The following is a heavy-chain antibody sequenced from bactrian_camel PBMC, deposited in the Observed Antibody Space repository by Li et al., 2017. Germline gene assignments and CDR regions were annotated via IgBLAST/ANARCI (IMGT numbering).Heavy chain of an antibody. V-gene: IGHV3S1*01. D-gene: IGHD6*01. CDR1: GFTFTNYW. J-gene: IGHJ4*01. CDR2: IHNGGGST. CDR3: AADPGRRWYVGEYSY. Sequence: HVQLVESGGGLVQPGGTLRLSCAASGFTFTNYWMHWVRQAPGKGLEWVAGIHNGGGSTYYADSVKGRFTISRDKAKATVYLQMNSLRSEDTALYYCAADPGRRWYVGEYSYWGQGTQVTVS.